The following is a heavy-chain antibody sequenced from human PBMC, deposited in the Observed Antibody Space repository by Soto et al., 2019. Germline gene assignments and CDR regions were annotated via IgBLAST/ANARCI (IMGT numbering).Heavy chain of an antibody. D-gene: IGHD2-21*02. V-gene: IGHV3-23*01. CDR3: AKDAVSGDGVWLLDS. J-gene: IGHJ5*02. CDR1: GFTFRSYA. Sequence: GGSLRLSCAVSGFTFRSYAMSWARPAPGKGLEWVSSLLRSGSSTYYADFLKGRFTISSDISANSLYLQMDRLRAEDTAVYYCAKDAVSGDGVWLLDSWGQATVVTVSS. CDR2: LLRSGSST.